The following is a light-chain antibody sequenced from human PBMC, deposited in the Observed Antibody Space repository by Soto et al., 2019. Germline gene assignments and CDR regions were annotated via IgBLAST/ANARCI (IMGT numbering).Light chain of an antibody. J-gene: IGLJ2*01. CDR3: SSYTSTSTRGI. Sequence: QSALTQPASVSGSPGQWITISCTGTSSDVGRYNYVSWYQQHPGKAPKLIIYDVTNRPSGLSNRFSGSKSGNTASLTISGLQAEDEADYYCSSYTSTSTRGIFGGGTKVTVL. CDR1: SSDVGRYNY. V-gene: IGLV2-14*03. CDR2: DVT.